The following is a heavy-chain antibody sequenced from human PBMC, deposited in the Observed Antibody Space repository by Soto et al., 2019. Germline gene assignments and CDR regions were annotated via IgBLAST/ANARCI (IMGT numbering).Heavy chain of an antibody. CDR3: AREMYSSSWPLDHYGMDV. V-gene: IGHV3-21*01. J-gene: IGHJ6*02. Sequence: GXSLRLSCAASGFTLSSYSLNWFRQAPVNGLEWVSSISSSSSYIYYADSVKGRFTISRDNAKNSLYLQMNSLRAEDTAVYYCAREMYSSSWPLDHYGMDVWGQGTTVTVSS. D-gene: IGHD6-13*01. CDR2: ISSSSSYI. CDR1: GFTLSSYS.